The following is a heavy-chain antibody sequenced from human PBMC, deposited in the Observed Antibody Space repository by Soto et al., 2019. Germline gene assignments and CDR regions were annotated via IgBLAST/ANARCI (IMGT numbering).Heavy chain of an antibody. CDR3: AHTPALPDDIAAPAD. D-gene: IGHD6-13*01. J-gene: IGHJ4*02. CDR2: IYWDDDK. V-gene: IGHV2-5*02. CDR1: GFSLTTTGVA. Sequence: QITLKESGPTLVKPTQTLTLTCTFSGFSLTTTGVAVGWIRQPPGKALEWLALIYWDDDKRYSPSLNSRLSITKHPSKNQVVLTMTNMDPVDTATYYCAHTPALPDDIAAPADWGQGTLVTVSS.